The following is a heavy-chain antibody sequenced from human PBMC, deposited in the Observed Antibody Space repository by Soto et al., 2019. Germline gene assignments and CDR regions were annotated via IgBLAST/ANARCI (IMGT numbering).Heavy chain of an antibody. CDR2: IKLDGSEK. J-gene: IGHJ4*01. CDR1: GFTFSNYW. D-gene: IGHD6-19*01. V-gene: IGHV3-7*01. CDR3: ARVADETGWSFDD. Sequence: VVSLRLSFAASGFTFSNYWMSWFRQAPGKGLEWVANIKLDGSEKYYVDSVKGRFTLSRDNAKNSLQLRMSSLRAEDTAIYFCARVADETGWSFDDWGIGNLVIV.